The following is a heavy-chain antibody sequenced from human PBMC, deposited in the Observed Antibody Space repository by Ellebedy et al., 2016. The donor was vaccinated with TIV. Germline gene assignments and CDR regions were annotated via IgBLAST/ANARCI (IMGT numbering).Heavy chain of an antibody. V-gene: IGHV3-30-3*01. D-gene: IGHD1-1*01. J-gene: IGHJ6*02. CDR3: ARDGRQIDEYYYCSMDV. Sequence: GESLKISCAASGFPFSSYAMHWVRQAPGKGLEWVAHISYDGSNKDYADSAKGRFTISRDNSKNTLHLQMNSLRGEDTAVYYCARDGRQIDEYYYCSMDVWGQGTTVTVSS. CDR2: ISYDGSNK. CDR1: GFPFSSYA.